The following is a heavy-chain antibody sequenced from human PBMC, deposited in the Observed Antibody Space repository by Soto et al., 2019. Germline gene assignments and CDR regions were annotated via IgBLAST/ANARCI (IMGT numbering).Heavy chain of an antibody. CDR3: AKGLTGAPYYAMDV. Sequence: GGSLRLSCAASGFTFSSYAMHWVRQAPGKGLEYVSVISSNGGSTDYANSVKGRFTISRDNSKNTLYLQMNSLRAEDTAVYYCAKGLTGAPYYAMDVWGQGTTVTVSS. D-gene: IGHD7-27*01. V-gene: IGHV3-64*01. CDR2: ISSNGGST. J-gene: IGHJ6*02. CDR1: GFTFSSYA.